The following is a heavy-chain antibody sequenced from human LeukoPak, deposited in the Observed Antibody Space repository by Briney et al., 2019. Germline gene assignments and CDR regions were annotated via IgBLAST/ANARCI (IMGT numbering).Heavy chain of an antibody. J-gene: IGHJ4*02. Sequence: SETLSLTCAVSGGSISSNSYYWGWIRQPPGKGLEWIGSIYYSGSTYYNPSLKSRVTISVDTSKNQFSLKLSSVTAADTAVYYCARLDYVWGSYRSYYFDYWGQGTLVTVS. CDR1: GGSISSNSYY. CDR2: IYYSGST. D-gene: IGHD3-16*02. CDR3: ARLDYVWGSYRSYYFDY. V-gene: IGHV4-39*01.